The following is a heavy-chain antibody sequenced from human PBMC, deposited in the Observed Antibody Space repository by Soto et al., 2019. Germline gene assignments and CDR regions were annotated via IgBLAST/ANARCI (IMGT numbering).Heavy chain of an antibody. Sequence: LGESLKISCKGSGYSFTSYWIGWVRQMPGKGLEWMGIIYPGDSDTRYSPSFQGQVTISADKSISTAYLQWSSLKASDTAMYYCARRSLRITMVRGVSRDAFDIWGQGTMVTVSS. V-gene: IGHV5-51*01. J-gene: IGHJ3*02. CDR3: ARRSLRITMVRGVSRDAFDI. CDR1: GYSFTSYW. CDR2: IYPGDSDT. D-gene: IGHD3-10*01.